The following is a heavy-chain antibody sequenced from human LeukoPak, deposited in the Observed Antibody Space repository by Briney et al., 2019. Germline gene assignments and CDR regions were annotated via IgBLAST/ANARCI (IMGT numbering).Heavy chain of an antibody. J-gene: IGHJ4*02. CDR3: AREGFDY. CDR2: MNPNSGNT. CDR1: GYTFTSYD. V-gene: IGHV1-8*02. Sequence: ASVKVSCKASGYTFTSYDINWVRKASGQGLEWLGYMNPNSGNTGRAQKFQGRVTITIDTSISTAYMELSTLRSEDTAVYYCAREGFDYWGQRTLVTVSS.